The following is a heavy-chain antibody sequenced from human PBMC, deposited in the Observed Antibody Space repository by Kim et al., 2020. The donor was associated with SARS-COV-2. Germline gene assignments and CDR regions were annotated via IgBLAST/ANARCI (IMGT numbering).Heavy chain of an antibody. D-gene: IGHD3-16*01. J-gene: IGHJ4*02. V-gene: IGHV4-31*03. CDR2: MNYNGET. Sequence: SETLSLTCTISGGSISRNDDFWSWIRQHPGQDLEWIGYMNYNGETYYNPSLKSRATMSVDTSNNQFSLILSSVTAADTAVYYCASVERYTLGRGGFDVWGQGALVTVSS. CDR3: ASVERYTLGRGGFDV. CDR1: GGSISRNDDF.